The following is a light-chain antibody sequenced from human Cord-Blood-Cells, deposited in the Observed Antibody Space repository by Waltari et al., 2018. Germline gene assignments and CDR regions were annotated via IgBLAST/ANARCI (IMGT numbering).Light chain of an antibody. V-gene: IGLV2-23*02. CDR1: SSDVGSYNL. CDR3: CSYAGSSTV. J-gene: IGLJ1*01. CDR2: EVS. Sequence: QSALTQPASVSGSPGQSITISCTGTSSDVGSYNLVSWYQQHPGKAPKLMIYEVSKRPSGVSNRFSGSKSGNTASLTISGLQADDEADYYCCSYAGSSTVFGTGTKVTVL.